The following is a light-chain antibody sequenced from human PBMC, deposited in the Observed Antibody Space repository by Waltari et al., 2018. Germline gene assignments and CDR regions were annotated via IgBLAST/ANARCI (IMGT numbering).Light chain of an antibody. V-gene: IGKV1-39*01. CDR1: QSISSH. Sequence: DIQMTQSPSSLSASVGDRVTITCRASQSISSHLSWFQQKPGTAPKLLIYAASSLQSGVPSRFSGSGSGTDFTLTISSLQPEDFATYYCQQSYTTPRTFGGGTKEEIK. CDR3: QQSYTTPRT. J-gene: IGKJ4*01. CDR2: AAS.